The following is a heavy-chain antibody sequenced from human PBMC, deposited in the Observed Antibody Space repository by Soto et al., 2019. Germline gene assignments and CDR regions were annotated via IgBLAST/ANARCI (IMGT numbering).Heavy chain of an antibody. CDR1: GFTLSNYW. J-gene: IGHJ4*02. CDR3: ARVPYCSSSSCYSYFDS. V-gene: IGHV3-74*01. CDR2: ISSDGSST. Sequence: EVQLVESGGGLVQPGGSLRLSCAASGFTLSNYWMHWARQAPGKGLVWVSRISSDGSSTNYADSVKGRFTISRDNAKNAXHLKMNSLRAEDTAVYYCARVPYCSSSSCYSYFDSWGQGTLVTVSS. D-gene: IGHD2-2*01.